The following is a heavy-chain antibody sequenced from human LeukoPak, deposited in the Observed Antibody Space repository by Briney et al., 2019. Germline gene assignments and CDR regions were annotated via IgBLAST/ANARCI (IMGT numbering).Heavy chain of an antibody. CDR3: ARDRILTGLDY. Sequence: GGSLRLSCAASGFTFSSYSMNWVRQAPGKGLEWVSSITSSSSYIYYADSVKGRFTISRDNAKNSLYLQMNSLRAEDTDVYYCARDRILTGLDYWGQGTLVTVSS. CDR2: ITSSSSYI. V-gene: IGHV3-21*01. D-gene: IGHD3-9*01. J-gene: IGHJ4*02. CDR1: GFTFSSYS.